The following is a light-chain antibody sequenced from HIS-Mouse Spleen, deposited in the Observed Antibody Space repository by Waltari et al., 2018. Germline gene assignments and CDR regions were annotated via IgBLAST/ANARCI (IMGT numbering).Light chain of an antibody. CDR2: EDR. J-gene: IGLJ2*01. Sequence: SYELTQPPSVSVSPGQTARITCSGDALPKKYAYWYKQKSGQAPVLVIYEDRKRPSGIPKRFSGSSSGTMATLTISGAQVEDEADYYCYSTDSSGNHRVFGGGTKLTVL. V-gene: IGLV3-10*01. CDR1: ALPKKY. CDR3: YSTDSSGNHRV.